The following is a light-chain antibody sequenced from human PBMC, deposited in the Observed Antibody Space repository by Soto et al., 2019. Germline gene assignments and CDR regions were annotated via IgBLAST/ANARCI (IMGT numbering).Light chain of an antibody. J-gene: IGLJ3*02. Sequence: QSALTQPRSVSGSPGQPVTISCTGTNSDVGGYNYVSWYQQHPGKAPKLVIYDVSKRPSGVPDRFSGSKSGNTASLTISGLQAEDEADYYCCSYAGNSLWVFGGGTKLTVL. CDR2: DVS. V-gene: IGLV2-11*01. CDR3: CSYAGNSLWV. CDR1: NSDVGGYNY.